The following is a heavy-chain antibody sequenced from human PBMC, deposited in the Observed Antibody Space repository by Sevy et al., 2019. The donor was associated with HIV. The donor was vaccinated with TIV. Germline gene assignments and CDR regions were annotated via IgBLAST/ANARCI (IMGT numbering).Heavy chain of an antibody. Sequence: GESLKISCKGSGYSFTSYWIGWVRQMPGKGLEWMGIIYPGDSDTRYSPFFQGQVTISADKSISTAYLQWSSLKASDTAMYYCARHGERYCSSTSCYGNYYYYMDVWGKGTTVTVSS. J-gene: IGHJ6*03. D-gene: IGHD2-2*01. CDR3: ARHGERYCSSTSCYGNYYYYMDV. CDR2: IYPGDSDT. CDR1: GYSFTSYW. V-gene: IGHV5-51*01.